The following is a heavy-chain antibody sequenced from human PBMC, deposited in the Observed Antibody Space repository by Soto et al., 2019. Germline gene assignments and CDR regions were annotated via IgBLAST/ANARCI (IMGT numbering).Heavy chain of an antibody. CDR1: GFTFSTYA. J-gene: IGHJ4*02. CDR3: ARGYGSGSYYSPTFDY. D-gene: IGHD3-10*01. V-gene: IGHV3-30-3*01. CDR2: ISYDGSNK. Sequence: QVQLVESGGGVVQPGRSLRLSCAASGFTFSTYAMHWVRQAPGKGLEGVAVISYDGSNKYYADSVKGRFTTSRDASKKTLYLQMNSLRAEDTAVHYCARGYGSGSYYSPTFDYWGQGTLVTVSS.